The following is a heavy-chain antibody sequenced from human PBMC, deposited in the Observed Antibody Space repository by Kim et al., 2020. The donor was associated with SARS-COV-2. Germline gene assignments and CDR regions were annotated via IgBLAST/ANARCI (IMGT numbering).Heavy chain of an antibody. CDR1: GGSFSGYY. D-gene: IGHD6-13*01. J-gene: IGHJ6*03. V-gene: IGHV4-34*01. Sequence: SETLSLTCAVYGGSFSGYYWSWIRQPPGKGLEWIGEINHSGSTNYNPSLKSRVTISVDTSKNQFSLKLSSVTAADTAVYYCARGRQQLAYYYYYYMDVWG. CDR2: INHSGST. CDR3: ARGRQQLAYYYYYYMDV.